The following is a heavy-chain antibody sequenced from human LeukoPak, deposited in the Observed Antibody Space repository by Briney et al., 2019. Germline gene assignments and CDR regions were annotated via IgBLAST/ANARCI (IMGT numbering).Heavy chain of an antibody. CDR1: GGSFSGYY. Sequence: SETLSLTCAVYGGSFSGYYWSWIRQPPGKGLEWIGEINHSGSTNYNPSLKSRVTISVDTSKNQFSLKLSSVPAADTAVYYCARVTAPQSIVGATIDYWGQGTLVTVSS. CDR3: ARVTAPQSIVGATIDY. V-gene: IGHV4-34*01. CDR2: INHSGST. J-gene: IGHJ4*02. D-gene: IGHD1-26*01.